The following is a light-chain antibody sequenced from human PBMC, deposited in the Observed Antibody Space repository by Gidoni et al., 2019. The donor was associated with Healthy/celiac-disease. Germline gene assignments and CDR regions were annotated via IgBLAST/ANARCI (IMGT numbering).Light chain of an antibody. CDR3: QQLNSYPLT. V-gene: IGKV1-9*01. CDR1: QGISSY. J-gene: IGKJ4*01. Sequence: DIQLTQSPSFLSASVGDRVTITCRASQGISSYLAWYQQKPGKAPKLLIYAASTLQSGVPSRFSGTGSGTEFTLTFSSLQPEDFATYYCQQLNSYPLTFGVGTKVEIK. CDR2: AAS.